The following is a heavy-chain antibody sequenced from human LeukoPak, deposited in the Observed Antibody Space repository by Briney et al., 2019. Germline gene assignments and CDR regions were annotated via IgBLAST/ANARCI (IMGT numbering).Heavy chain of an antibody. CDR3: ARGNYYYDSSGYLSRDDY. J-gene: IGHJ4*02. D-gene: IGHD3-22*01. V-gene: IGHV3-66*01. CDR2: IYSGGST. Sequence: GGSLRLSCAASGFTVSSNYMSWVRQAPGKGLEWVSVIYSGGSTYNADSVKGRFTISRDNSKNTLYLQMNSLRAEDTAVYYCARGNYYYDSSGYLSRDDYWGQGTLVTVSS. CDR1: GFTVSSNY.